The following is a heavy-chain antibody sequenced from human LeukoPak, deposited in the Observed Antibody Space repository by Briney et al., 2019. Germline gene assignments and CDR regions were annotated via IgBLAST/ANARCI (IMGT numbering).Heavy chain of an antibody. Sequence: TSETLSLTCAVYGGSFSGYYWSWIRQPPGKGLEWIGEINHSGSTNYNPSLKSRVTISVDTSKNQFSLKLSSVTAADTAVYYCARDHRIAVAGTGGFDYWGQGTLVTVSS. J-gene: IGHJ4*02. CDR2: INHSGST. D-gene: IGHD6-19*01. CDR1: GGSFSGYY. CDR3: ARDHRIAVAGTGGFDY. V-gene: IGHV4-34*01.